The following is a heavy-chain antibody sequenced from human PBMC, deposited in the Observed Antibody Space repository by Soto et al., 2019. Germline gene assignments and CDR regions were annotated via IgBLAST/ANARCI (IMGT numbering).Heavy chain of an antibody. J-gene: IGHJ5*02. CDR1: GYTFTSYA. D-gene: IGHD6-25*01. Sequence: ASVKVSFKASGYTFTSYAMHWVRQAPGQRLEWMGWINAGNGNTKYSQKLQGRVTITRDTSASTAYMELSSLRSEDTAVYHCARMYTSGWFDPWGQGTLVTSPQ. CDR3: ARMYTSGWFDP. CDR2: INAGNGNT. V-gene: IGHV1-3*01.